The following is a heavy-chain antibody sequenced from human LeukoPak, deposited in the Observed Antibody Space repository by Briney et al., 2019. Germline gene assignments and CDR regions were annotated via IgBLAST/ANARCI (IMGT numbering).Heavy chain of an antibody. V-gene: IGHV4-34*01. D-gene: IGHD2-21*02. J-gene: IGHJ4*02. CDR2: INYSGST. CDR1: GGSFSGYY. CDR3: ARGAERWPNTVVVTAIVFDY. Sequence: MPSETLSLTCAVYGGSFSGYYWSWIRQPPGKGLGWIGEINYSGSTNYNPSLKSRVAISVDTSKNQFSLKLSSVTAADTAVYYCARGAERWPNTVVVTAIVFDYWGQGTLVTVSS.